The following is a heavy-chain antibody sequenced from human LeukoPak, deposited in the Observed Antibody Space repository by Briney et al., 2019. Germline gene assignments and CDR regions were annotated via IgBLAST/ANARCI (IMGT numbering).Heavy chain of an antibody. J-gene: IGHJ4*02. D-gene: IGHD6-19*01. CDR3: ARSHSSGWYVPYFDY. Sequence: ASVKVSCKASGYTFTSYGISWVRQAPGQGLEWMGWISAYNGNTNYAQKLQGRVTMTTDTSTSTAYMELRSLRSDDTAVYYCARSHSSGWYVPYFDYWGQGTLVTVSS. V-gene: IGHV1-18*01. CDR1: GYTFTSYG. CDR2: ISAYNGNT.